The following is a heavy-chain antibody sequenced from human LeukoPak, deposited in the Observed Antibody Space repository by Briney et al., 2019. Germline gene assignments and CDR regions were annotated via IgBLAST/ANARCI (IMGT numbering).Heavy chain of an antibody. Sequence: ASVTVSFKASGYTFTSYYMHWVRQAPAPGLEWMGIINPSGGSTSYAQKFQGRVTMTSDTSTSTVYMELSSLRSEDTAVYYCAREGPVGAFDIWGQGTMVTVSS. CDR3: AREGPVGAFDI. CDR1: GYTFTSYY. CDR2: INPSGGST. D-gene: IGHD3-16*01. J-gene: IGHJ3*02. V-gene: IGHV1-46*03.